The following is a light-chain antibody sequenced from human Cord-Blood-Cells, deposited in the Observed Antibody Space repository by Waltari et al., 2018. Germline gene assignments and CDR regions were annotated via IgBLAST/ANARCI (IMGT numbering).Light chain of an antibody. Sequence: QSALTQPASVSGSPGQSITISCTGTSRDVGSYNLVSWYQQHPGKAPKPMIYEGSKRPSGVSNRFSGSKSGNTASLTISGLQAEDEADYYCCSYAGSNTYVFGTGTKVTVL. CDR1: SRDVGSYNL. CDR2: EGS. J-gene: IGLJ1*01. V-gene: IGLV2-23*01. CDR3: CSYAGSNTYV.